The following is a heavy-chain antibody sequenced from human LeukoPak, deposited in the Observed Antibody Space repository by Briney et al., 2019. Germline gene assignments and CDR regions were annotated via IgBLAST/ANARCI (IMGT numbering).Heavy chain of an antibody. Sequence: GASVKVSCKASGYTFTSYYMHWVRQAPGQGLEWMGIINPSGGSTSYAQKFQGRVTMTRDTSTSTVYMELSSLRSEDTAVYYCARVLIPHSTRYYFDYWGQGTLVTVSS. J-gene: IGHJ4*02. CDR3: ARVLIPHSTRYYFDY. V-gene: IGHV1-46*01. CDR1: GYTFTSYY. CDR2: INPSGGST. D-gene: IGHD5-18*01.